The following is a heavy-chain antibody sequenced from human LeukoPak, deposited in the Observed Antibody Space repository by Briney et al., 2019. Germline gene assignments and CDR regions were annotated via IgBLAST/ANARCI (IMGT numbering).Heavy chain of an antibody. J-gene: IGHJ5*02. D-gene: IGHD2-21*01. V-gene: IGHV4-34*01. CDR1: GVSVSDYY. CDR3: ARIRCGRGQARCYNH. CDR2: GSNSGYT. Sequence: PSETLSLTCAVSGVSVSDYYWSWIRQSPEKGLEWIGEGSNSGYTTYNPSLRSRVIISEDTSENQLSLNVTSVTAADTALYYCARIRCGRGQARCYNHWAQGSLVS.